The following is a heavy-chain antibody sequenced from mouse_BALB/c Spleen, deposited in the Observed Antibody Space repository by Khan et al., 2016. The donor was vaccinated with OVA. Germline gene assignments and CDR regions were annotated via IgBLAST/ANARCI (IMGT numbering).Heavy chain of an antibody. CDR1: GYTFTNYG. J-gene: IGHJ4*01. CDR3: ARPPYFSYTLDH. CDR2: INTYTGEP. V-gene: IGHV9-3-1*01. D-gene: IGHD2-10*01. Sequence: QIQLVQSGPELKKPGETVKISCKASGYTFTNYGMNWVKQSPGKALKWMGWINTYTGEPTYADDFKGRFAFSLETSASTAYLQINNLKNEDTASYFCARPPYFSYTLDHWGQGTSVTVSS.